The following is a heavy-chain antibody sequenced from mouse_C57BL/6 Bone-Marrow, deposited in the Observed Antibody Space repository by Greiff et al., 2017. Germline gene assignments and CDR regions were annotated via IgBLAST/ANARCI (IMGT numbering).Heavy chain of an antibody. CDR3: ARGSSCWYFAV. Sequence: EVKVVESGPELVKPGASVKISCKASGYSFTDYNMNWVKQSNGKSLEWIGVINPNYGTTSYNQKFKGKATLTGDQSSSTAYVQLNSLTSEDCAVYYCARGSSCWYFAVWGTGTTVTVSA. CDR1: GYSFTDYN. V-gene: IGHV1-39*01. CDR2: INPNYGTT. D-gene: IGHD1-1*01. J-gene: IGHJ1*03.